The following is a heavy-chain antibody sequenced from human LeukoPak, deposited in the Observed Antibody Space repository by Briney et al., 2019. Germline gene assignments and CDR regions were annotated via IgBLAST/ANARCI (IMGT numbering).Heavy chain of an antibody. V-gene: IGHV4-4*02. J-gene: IGHJ6*03. D-gene: IGHD6-13*01. CDR1: GGSISSSNW. Sequence: SETLSLTCAVSGGSISSSNWWSWVRQPPGKGLEWIREIYRSGSTNYNPSLKSRVTISVDKSKNQFSLKLSSVTAADTAVYYCARDPGSSWSSAYYMDVWGKGTTVTISS. CDR3: ARDPGSSWSSAYYMDV. CDR2: IYRSGST.